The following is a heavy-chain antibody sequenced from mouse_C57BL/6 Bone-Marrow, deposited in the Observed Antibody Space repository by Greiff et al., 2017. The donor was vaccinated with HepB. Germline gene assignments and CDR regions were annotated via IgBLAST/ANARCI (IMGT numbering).Heavy chain of an antibody. CDR2: ISNLAYSI. V-gene: IGHV5-15*01. CDR1: GFTFSDYG. D-gene: IGHD1-1*01. CDR3: ARRYYYYGSSPLYAMDY. J-gene: IGHJ4*01. Sequence: EVQGVESGGGLVQPGGSLKLSCAASGFTFSDYGMAWVRQAPRKGPEWVAFISNLAYSIYYADTVTGRFTISRENAKNTLYLEMSSLRSEDTAMYYCARRYYYYGSSPLYAMDYWGQGTSVTVSS.